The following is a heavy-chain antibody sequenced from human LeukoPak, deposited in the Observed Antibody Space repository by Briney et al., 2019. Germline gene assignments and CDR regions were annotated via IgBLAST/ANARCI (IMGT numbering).Heavy chain of an antibody. J-gene: IGHJ4*02. CDR1: GFTFSSYG. D-gene: IGHD5-18*01. CDR3: AKDPNDGVTAMVTVYY. V-gene: IGHV3-30*18. Sequence: PGGSLRLSCAASGFTFSSYGMHWVRQAPGKGLEWVAVISYDGNNKYYADSVKGRFTISRDNSKNTLYLQMNSLRAEDTAVYYCAKDPNDGVTAMVTVYYWGQGTLVTVSS. CDR2: ISYDGNNK.